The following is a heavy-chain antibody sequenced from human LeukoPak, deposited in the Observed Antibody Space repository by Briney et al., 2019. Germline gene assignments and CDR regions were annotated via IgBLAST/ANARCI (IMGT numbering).Heavy chain of an antibody. CDR3: ARVPIVVVPAAARGYYNYMDV. D-gene: IGHD2-2*01. CDR1: GGTFSSYA. J-gene: IGHJ6*03. Sequence: SVKVSCKASGGTFSSYAISWVRQAPGQGLEWMGRIIPIFGTANYAQKFQGRVTITADESTSTAYMELSSLRSEDTAVYYCARVPIVVVPAAARGYYNYMDVWGKGTTVTVSS. CDR2: IIPIFGTA. V-gene: IGHV1-69*15.